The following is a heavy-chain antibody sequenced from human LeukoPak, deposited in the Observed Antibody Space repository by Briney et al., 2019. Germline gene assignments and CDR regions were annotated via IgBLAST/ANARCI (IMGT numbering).Heavy chain of an antibody. CDR2: IKRKAVGGTA. Sequence: GGSLRLSCAASGFYFIDTWMNWVRQAPGKGLEWVARIKRKAVGGTADYAAPVKGRFTISRDDSENMLYLQMNSLKIEDTAVYYCARDWYHAFDFWGQGTTVTVSS. V-gene: IGHV3-15*07. CDR3: ARDWYHAFDF. J-gene: IGHJ3*01. CDR1: GFYFIDTW. D-gene: IGHD3-9*01.